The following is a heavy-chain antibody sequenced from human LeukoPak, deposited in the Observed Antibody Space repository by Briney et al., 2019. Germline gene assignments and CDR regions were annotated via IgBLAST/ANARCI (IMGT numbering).Heavy chain of an antibody. J-gene: IGHJ3*02. D-gene: IGHD3-22*01. V-gene: IGHV1-2*02. CDR3: AREGDSSADAFDI. CDR2: INPNSGDA. Sequence: ASVKVACKASGFPFNGYYMHWVRQAHGQGLEWMGWINPNSGDANYAQKFQGRVTMTRDTSISTAYMELRRLRSDDTAVYHCAREGDSSADAFDIWGQGTMVTVSS. CDR1: GFPFNGYY.